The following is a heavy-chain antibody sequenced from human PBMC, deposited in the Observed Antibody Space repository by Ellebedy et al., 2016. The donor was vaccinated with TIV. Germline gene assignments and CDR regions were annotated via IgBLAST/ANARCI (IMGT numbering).Heavy chain of an antibody. CDR1: GGSVSSTRYY. CDR2: VYYSGSP. D-gene: IGHD2-21*02. Sequence: MPSETLSLPCSVSGGSVSSTRYYRAWIRQPPGKGLEYIGSVYYSGSPYYNPSFKRRVTLSADTSKNQFSLNLRTVTAADTAVYYCARTDPWQPIDDWGQGILVTVSS. J-gene: IGHJ4*02. CDR3: ARTDPWQPIDD. V-gene: IGHV4-39*01.